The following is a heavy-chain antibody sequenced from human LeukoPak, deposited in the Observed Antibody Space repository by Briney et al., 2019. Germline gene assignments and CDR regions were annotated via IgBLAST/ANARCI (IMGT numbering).Heavy chain of an antibody. CDR3: ASLREYGSGSYYRDY. J-gene: IGHJ4*02. Sequence: SQTLSLTCTVSGGSISSGGYYWSWIRQPPGKGLEWIGYIYHSGSTYYNPSLKSRVTISVDRSKNQFSLKLSSVTAADTAVYYCASLREYGSGSYYRDYWGQGTLVTVSS. CDR2: IYHSGST. D-gene: IGHD3-10*01. V-gene: IGHV4-30-2*01. CDR1: GGSISSGGYY.